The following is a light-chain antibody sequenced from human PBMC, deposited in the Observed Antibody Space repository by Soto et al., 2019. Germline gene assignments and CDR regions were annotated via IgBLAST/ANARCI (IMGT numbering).Light chain of an antibody. J-gene: IGKJ1*01. Sequence: DIVMTQSPDSLAVSLGERATINCKSSQSVLYSSNNKNYLAWYQQKPGQPPKLLIYWASTREFVVPDRFSGSGSETDFTLTINSLQAEDVAVYYCQQYFSLWTFGQGTQVEIK. CDR3: QQYFSLWT. CDR1: QSVLYSSNNKNY. V-gene: IGKV4-1*01. CDR2: WAS.